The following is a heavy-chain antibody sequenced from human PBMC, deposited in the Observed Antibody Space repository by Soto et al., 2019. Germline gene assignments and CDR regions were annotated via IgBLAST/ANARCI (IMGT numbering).Heavy chain of an antibody. CDR2: ISGSGGST. Sequence: GSLRLSCAASGFTFSSYAMSWVRQAPGKGLEWVSAISGSGGSTYYADSVKGRSTISRDNSKNTLYLQMNSLRAEDTAVYYCSKGATGYDSGSYYTWFDAWGQGTLVTVSS. D-gene: IGHD3-22*01. J-gene: IGHJ5*02. V-gene: IGHV3-23*01. CDR3: SKGATGYDSGSYYTWFDA. CDR1: GFTFSSYA.